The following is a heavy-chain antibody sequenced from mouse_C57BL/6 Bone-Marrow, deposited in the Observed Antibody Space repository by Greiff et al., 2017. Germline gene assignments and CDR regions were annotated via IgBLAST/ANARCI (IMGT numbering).Heavy chain of an antibody. J-gene: IGHJ1*03. CDR1: GYTFTSYD. D-gene: IGHD4-1*01. CDR2: IYPRDGST. CDR3: AGTHRSLTGPGYWYFDV. Sequence: VQGVESGPELVKPGASVKLSCKASGYTFTSYDINWVKQRPGQGLEWIGWIYPRDGSTKYNEKFKGKATLTVDTSSSTAYMELHSLTSEDSAVYFCAGTHRSLTGPGYWYFDVWGTGTTVTVSS. V-gene: IGHV1-85*01.